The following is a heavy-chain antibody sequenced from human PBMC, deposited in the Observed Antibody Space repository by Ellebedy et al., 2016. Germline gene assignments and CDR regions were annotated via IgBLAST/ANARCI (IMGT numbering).Heavy chain of an antibody. Sequence: SETLSLTCTVSGGSISSQNYYWGWIRQPPGKGLEWIVSIFYRVTTYYNPSLKSRVTISLDTSKNQLSLTLTSVTAADTAIYYCARHRRDYGGNVSPLDLWGQGTLVTVSS. CDR2: IFYRVTT. V-gene: IGHV4-39*01. J-gene: IGHJ5*02. CDR3: ARHRRDYGGNVSPLDL. CDR1: GGSISSQNYY. D-gene: IGHD4-23*01.